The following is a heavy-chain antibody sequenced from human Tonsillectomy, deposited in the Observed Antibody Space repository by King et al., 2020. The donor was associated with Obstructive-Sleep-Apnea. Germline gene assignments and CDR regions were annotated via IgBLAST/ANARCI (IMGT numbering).Heavy chain of an antibody. J-gene: IGHJ4*02. CDR2: ISSNGGST. Sequence: QLVQSGGGLVQPGGSLRLSCSASGFTFSSYAMHWVRQAPGKGLEYVSAISSNGGSTYYADSVKGRFTISRDNSKNTLYLQMSSLRAEDTAVYYCVKDGDYDFWSGYYYFDYWGQGTLVTVSS. D-gene: IGHD3-3*01. CDR1: GFTFSSYA. CDR3: VKDGDYDFWSGYYYFDY. V-gene: IGHV3-64D*09.